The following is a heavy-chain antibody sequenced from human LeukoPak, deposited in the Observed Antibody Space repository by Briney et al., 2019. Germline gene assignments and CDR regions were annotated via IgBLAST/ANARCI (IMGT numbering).Heavy chain of an antibody. CDR3: ARDQYCSSTSCPAPFDY. Sequence: KPSETLSLTCTVSGGSISSYYWSWIRQPPGKGLEWIAYIYYSGSTNYNPSLKSRVTISVDTSKNQFSLKLSSVTAADTAVYYCARDQYCSSTSCPAPFDYWGQGTLVTVSS. D-gene: IGHD2-2*01. V-gene: IGHV4-59*12. CDR2: IYYSGST. J-gene: IGHJ4*02. CDR1: GGSISSYY.